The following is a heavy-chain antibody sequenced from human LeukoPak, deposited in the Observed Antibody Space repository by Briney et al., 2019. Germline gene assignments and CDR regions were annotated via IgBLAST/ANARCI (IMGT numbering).Heavy chain of an antibody. CDR2: IIPIFGTA. D-gene: IGHD2-2*01. V-gene: IGHV1-69*05. CDR1: GGTFSSYA. J-gene: IGHJ5*02. Sequence: ASVKVSCKASGGTFSSYAISWVRQAPGQGLEWMGGIIPIFGTANYAQKLQGRVTMTTDTSTSTAYMELRSLRSDDTAVYYCARGAAAPPYNWFDPWGQGTLVTVSS. CDR3: ARGAAAPPYNWFDP.